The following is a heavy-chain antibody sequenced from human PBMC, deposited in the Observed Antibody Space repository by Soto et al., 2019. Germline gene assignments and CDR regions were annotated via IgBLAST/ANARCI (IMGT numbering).Heavy chain of an antibody. V-gene: IGHV3-23*01. CDR3: AKDRGIVMWQQLAIDY. Sequence: GGSLRLSCAASGFTFSSYAMSWVRQAPGKGLEWVSAISGSGGSTYYADSVKGRFTISRDNSKNTLYLQMNSLRAEDTAVYYCAKDRGIVMWQQLAIDYWGQGTLVTVSS. D-gene: IGHD6-13*01. CDR1: GFTFSSYA. CDR2: ISGSGGST. J-gene: IGHJ4*02.